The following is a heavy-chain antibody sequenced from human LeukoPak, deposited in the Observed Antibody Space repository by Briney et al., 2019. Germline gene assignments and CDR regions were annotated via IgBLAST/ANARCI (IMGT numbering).Heavy chain of an antibody. J-gene: IGHJ6*02. D-gene: IGHD3-9*01. CDR1: GFTFDDYG. Sequence: GGSLRPSCAASGFTFDDYGMSWVRQAPGKGLEWVSGINWNGGSTGYADSVKGRFTISRDNAKNSLYLQMNSLRAEDTALYHCARVYYDNYYGMDVWGQGTTVTVSS. V-gene: IGHV3-20*01. CDR2: INWNGGST. CDR3: ARVYYDNYYGMDV.